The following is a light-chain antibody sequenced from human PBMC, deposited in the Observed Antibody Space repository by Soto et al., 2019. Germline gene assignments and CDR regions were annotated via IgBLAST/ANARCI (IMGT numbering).Light chain of an antibody. CDR2: GNT. CDR3: QSYDSSLSGWV. Sequence: QSVLTQPPSVSGAPGQRVTISCTGSSSNIGAGYDVHWYQQLPGTAPKLLIEGNTNRPSGVPDRISASKSGSSASLAITGLQPEDEADYYCQSYDSSLSGWVFGTGTKLTVL. J-gene: IGLJ1*01. CDR1: SSNIGAGYD. V-gene: IGLV1-40*01.